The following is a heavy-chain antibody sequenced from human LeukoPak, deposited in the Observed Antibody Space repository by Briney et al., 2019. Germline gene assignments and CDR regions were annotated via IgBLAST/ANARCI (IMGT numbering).Heavy chain of an antibody. CDR1: GGSISSYY. D-gene: IGHD3-22*01. CDR2: IYYSGST. J-gene: IGHJ4*02. V-gene: IGHV4-59*01. Sequence: SETLSLTCTVSGGSISSYYWSWIRQPPGKGLEWIGYIYYSGSTNYNPSLKSRVTISVDTSKNQLSLKLSSVTAADTAVYYCARYYYDNRVDYWGQGTLVTVSS. CDR3: ARYYYDNRVDY.